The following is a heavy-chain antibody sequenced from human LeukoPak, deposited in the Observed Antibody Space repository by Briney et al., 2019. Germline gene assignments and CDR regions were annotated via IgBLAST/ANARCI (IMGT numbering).Heavy chain of an antibody. D-gene: IGHD3-3*01. CDR2: IYYSGST. V-gene: IGHV4-31*03. J-gene: IGHJ5*02. CDR3: ARDLNKESITIFGVVNHNWFDP. Sequence: SETLSLTCTVSGGSISSGGYYWSWIRQHPGKGLEWIGYIYYSGSTYYNPSLKSRVTISVDTSKNQFSLKLSSVTAADTAVYYCARDLNKESITIFGVVNHNWFDPWSQGTLVTVSS. CDR1: GGSISSGGYY.